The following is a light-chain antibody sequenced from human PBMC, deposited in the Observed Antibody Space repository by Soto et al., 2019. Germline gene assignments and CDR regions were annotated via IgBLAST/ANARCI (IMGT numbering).Light chain of an antibody. J-gene: IGLJ3*02. V-gene: IGLV1-40*01. CDR2: DND. CDR3: QSFWM. CDR1: SSNIGAGFN. Sequence: QAVVTQPPSVSGAPGQRVTISCTGSSSNIGAGFNVHWYQYIPGTAPRLLIYDNDNRPSGVPDRFSGSKSGTSASLAISGLQAEDEADYYCQSFWMFGGGTKVTVL.